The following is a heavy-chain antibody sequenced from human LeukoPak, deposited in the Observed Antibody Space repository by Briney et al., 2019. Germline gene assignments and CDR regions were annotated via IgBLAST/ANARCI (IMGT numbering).Heavy chain of an antibody. CDR3: AKRRGEDYFDS. CDR1: GFTFRSYG. CDR2: IRYDGGNQ. V-gene: IGHV3-30*02. Sequence: GSLRLSCEASGFTFRSYGMHWVRQVPGKGLEWVAFIRYDGGNQNYEDSVKGRFTISRDNSKNTLYLQMNSLRAGDTAVYYCAKRRGEDYFDSWGQGTLVTVSS. J-gene: IGHJ4*02. D-gene: IGHD2-21*01.